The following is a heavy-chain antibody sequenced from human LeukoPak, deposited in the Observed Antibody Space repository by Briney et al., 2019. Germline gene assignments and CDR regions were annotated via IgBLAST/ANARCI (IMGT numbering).Heavy chain of an antibody. CDR2: ISGSGGST. CDR3: AFNYGSGSYYWEVFDY. D-gene: IGHD3-10*01. J-gene: IGHJ4*02. Sequence: GGSLRLSCAASGFTFSSYAMSWVRQAPGKGLEWVPAISGSGGSTYYADSVKGRFTISRDNSKNTLYLQMNSLRAGDTAVYCCAFNYGSGSYYWEVFDYWGQGTLVTVSS. CDR1: GFTFSSYA. V-gene: IGHV3-23*01.